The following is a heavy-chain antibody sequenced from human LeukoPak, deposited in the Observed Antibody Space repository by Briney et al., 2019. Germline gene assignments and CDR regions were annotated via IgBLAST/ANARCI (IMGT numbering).Heavy chain of an antibody. Sequence: GGSLRLSCAASGFTFSSYAMSWVRQAPGKGLEWVSAISGSGGSTYYADSVKGRFTISRDNSKNTLYLQMNSLRAEDTAVYYCAKDRMITFGGVIVPFDHWGQGTLVTVSS. V-gene: IGHV3-23*01. CDR3: AKDRMITFGGVIVPFDH. CDR2: ISGSGGST. CDR1: GFTFSSYA. D-gene: IGHD3-16*02. J-gene: IGHJ4*02.